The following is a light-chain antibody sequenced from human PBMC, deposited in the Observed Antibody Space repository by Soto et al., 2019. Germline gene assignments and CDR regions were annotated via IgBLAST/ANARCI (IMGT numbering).Light chain of an antibody. CDR2: DAS. V-gene: IGKV3-15*01. Sequence: VMTQSPATRSVPPGESATLSCTASQSIVSNLAWYQQRPGQAPRLLIYDASTRATGIPPRFSGGGSGTEFTVTISSLQSEDFAIYYCQQYDIWPPYTFGQGTKVDIK. CDR3: QQYDIWPPYT. CDR1: QSIVSN. J-gene: IGKJ2*01.